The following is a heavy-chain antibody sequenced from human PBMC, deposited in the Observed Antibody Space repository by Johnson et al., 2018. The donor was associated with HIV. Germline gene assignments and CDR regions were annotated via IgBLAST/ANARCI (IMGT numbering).Heavy chain of an antibody. CDR2: ISGSGGST. Sequence: VQLVESGGGLVQPGGSLRLSCAASGSTFSSYAMSWVRQAPGEGLEWVEDISGSGGSTYYAASLKGRFTISRDNSTNTLYLQMHSLRAEDTAVYYCVREELYSGSSNAFDIWGQGAMVTVSS. D-gene: IGHD1-26*01. J-gene: IGHJ3*02. CDR1: GSTFSSYA. V-gene: IGHV3-23*04. CDR3: VREELYSGSSNAFDI.